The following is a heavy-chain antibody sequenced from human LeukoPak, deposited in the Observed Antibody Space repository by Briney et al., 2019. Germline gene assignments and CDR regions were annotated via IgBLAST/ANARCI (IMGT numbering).Heavy chain of an antibody. V-gene: IGHV4-30-2*01. CDR1: GGSISSGGYY. J-gene: IGHJ4*02. D-gene: IGHD6-13*01. CDR3: ARYLRLSSWSETLLFDY. CDR2: IYHSGST. Sequence: PSETLSLTCTVSGGSISSGGYYWSWIRQPPGKGLEWIGYIYHSGSTYYNPSLKSRVTISVDRSKNQFSLKLSSVTAADTAVYYCARYLRLSSWSETLLFDYWGQGTLVTVSS.